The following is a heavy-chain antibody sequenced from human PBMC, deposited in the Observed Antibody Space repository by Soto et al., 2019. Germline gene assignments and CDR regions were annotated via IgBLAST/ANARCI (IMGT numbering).Heavy chain of an antibody. V-gene: IGHV4-30-2*01. D-gene: IGHD3-16*02. Sequence: QLQLQESGSGLVKPSQTLSLTCAVSGGSISSGGYSWSWIRQPPGKGLGWIGYIYHSGSTYYNPSPKSRGTISLDRSSNRSSLKRSSVTAADTAVDYCARGATALSDAFDIWGQGTMVTVSS. J-gene: IGHJ3*02. CDR1: GGSISSGGYS. CDR2: IYHSGST. CDR3: ARGATALSDAFDI.